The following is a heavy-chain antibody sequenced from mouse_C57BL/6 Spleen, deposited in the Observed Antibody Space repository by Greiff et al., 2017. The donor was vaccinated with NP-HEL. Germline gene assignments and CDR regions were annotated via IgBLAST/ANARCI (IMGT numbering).Heavy chain of an antibody. D-gene: IGHD1-1*01. Sequence: VQRVESGPELVKPGASVKISCKASGYSFTSYYIHWVKQRPGQGLEWIGWIYPGSGNTKYNEKFKGKATLTADTSSSTAYMQLSSLTSEDSAVYYCASGRYGSMDYWGQGTTLTVSS. CDR1: GYSFTSYY. J-gene: IGHJ2*01. V-gene: IGHV1-66*01. CDR2: IYPGSGNT. CDR3: ASGRYGSMDY.